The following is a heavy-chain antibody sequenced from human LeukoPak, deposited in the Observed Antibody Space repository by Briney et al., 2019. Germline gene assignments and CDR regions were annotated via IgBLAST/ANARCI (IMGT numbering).Heavy chain of an antibody. V-gene: IGHV4-34*01. CDR3: ARDRYYDSSGYYFLDY. J-gene: IGHJ4*02. Sequence: ASETQSLTCAVSGGSFSGYYWSWIRQPPGKGLEWIGEISHSGSTNYSPSLKSRVTISVDTSKNQFSLKLSSVTAADTAVYYCARDRYYDSSGYYFLDYWGQGTLVTVSS. CDR2: ISHSGST. CDR1: GGSFSGYY. D-gene: IGHD3-22*01.